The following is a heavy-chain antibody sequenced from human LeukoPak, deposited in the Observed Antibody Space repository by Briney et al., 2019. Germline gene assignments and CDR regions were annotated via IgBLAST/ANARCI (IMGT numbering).Heavy chain of an antibody. Sequence: SQTLSLTCTVSGGSINSGDYYWTWVRQPPGKGLEWIGYIYYSGSSYYNPSLKSRVAISLDTSKNQFSLRLGSVTAADTAVYYCARYKCTSTNCPGIDYWGQGTLVIVSS. V-gene: IGHV4-30-4*01. D-gene: IGHD2-2*01. CDR2: IYYSGSS. CDR3: ARYKCTSTNCPGIDY. CDR1: GGSINSGDYY. J-gene: IGHJ4*02.